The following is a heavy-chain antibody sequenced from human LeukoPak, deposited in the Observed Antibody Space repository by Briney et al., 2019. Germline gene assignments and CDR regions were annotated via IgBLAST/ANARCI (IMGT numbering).Heavy chain of an antibody. CDR3: ARKGTTVTPYYPFFDY. CDR2: IYPGDSDT. D-gene: IGHD4-4*01. Sequence: GESLKISCKGSGYSFTSYWIGWVRQMPGKGLEWMGIIYPGDSDTRYSPSFQGQVTISADKSISTAYLQWSSLKASDTAMYYCARKGTTVTPYYPFFDYWGQGTLVTVSS. V-gene: IGHV5-51*01. J-gene: IGHJ4*02. CDR1: GYSFTSYW.